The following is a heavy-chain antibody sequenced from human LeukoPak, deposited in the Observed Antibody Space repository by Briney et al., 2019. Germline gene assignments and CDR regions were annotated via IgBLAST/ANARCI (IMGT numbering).Heavy chain of an antibody. CDR1: GGTFSSYA. CDR2: IIPIFGTA. CDR3: ARDTTYYGSSGYYYYGMDV. V-gene: IGHV1-69*13. J-gene: IGHJ6*02. D-gene: IGHD3-22*01. Sequence: ASVKVSCKASGGTFSSYAISWVRQAPGQGLEWMGGIIPIFGTANYAQKFQGRVTITADESTSTAYMELSSLRSEDTAVYYCARDTTYYGSSGYYYYGMDVWGQGTTVTVSS.